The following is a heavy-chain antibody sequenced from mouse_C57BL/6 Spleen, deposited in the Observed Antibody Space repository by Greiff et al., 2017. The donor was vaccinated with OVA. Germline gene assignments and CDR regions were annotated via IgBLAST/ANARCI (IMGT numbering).Heavy chain of an antibody. J-gene: IGHJ2*01. D-gene: IGHD2-3*01. V-gene: IGHV1-26*01. CDR3: ARIDDGYWDY. CDR1: GYTFTDYY. Sequence: EVQLQQSGPELVKPGASVKISCKASGYTFTDYYMNWVKQSHGKSLEWIGDINPNNGGTSYNQKFKGKATLTVDKSSSTAYMELRSLTSEDSAVYYCARIDDGYWDYWGQGTTLTVSS. CDR2: INPNNGGT.